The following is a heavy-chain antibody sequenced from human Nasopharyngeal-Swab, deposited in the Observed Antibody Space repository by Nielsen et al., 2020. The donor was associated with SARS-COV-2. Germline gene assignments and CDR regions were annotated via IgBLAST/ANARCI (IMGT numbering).Heavy chain of an antibody. CDR3: ASSLGTGYSSGWCWDAHAFDI. J-gene: IGHJ3*02. Sequence: SETLSLTCTVSGGSISSYYWSWIRQPPGKGLEWIGYIYYSGSTNYNPSLKSRATISVDTSKNQSSLKLSSVTAADTAVYYCASSLGTGYSSGWCWDAHAFDIWGQGTMVTVSS. V-gene: IGHV4-59*01. CDR1: GGSISSYY. D-gene: IGHD6-19*01. CDR2: IYYSGST.